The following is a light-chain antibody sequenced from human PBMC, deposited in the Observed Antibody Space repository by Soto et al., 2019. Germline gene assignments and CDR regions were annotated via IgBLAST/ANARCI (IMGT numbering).Light chain of an antibody. CDR2: DAS. Sequence: DMQMTQSPSSLSASVGDRVTITCQASPDISNYLNWYQQKPGKAPKLLIYDASNLETGVPSRFSGSGSGTDFTFTISSLQPEDIATYYCQQYDNLPITFGGGTKVEIK. CDR3: QQYDNLPIT. J-gene: IGKJ4*01. V-gene: IGKV1-33*01. CDR1: PDISNY.